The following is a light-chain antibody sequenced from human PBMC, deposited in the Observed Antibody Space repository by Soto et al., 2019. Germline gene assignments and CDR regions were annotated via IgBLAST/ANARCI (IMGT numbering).Light chain of an antibody. CDR2: DAS. V-gene: IGKV3D-20*01. Sequence: EIVLTQSPATLSLSPGERATLSCGASQSVSSSYLAWYHQKPGVAPRLLIYDASSRATGITDRCRGSGSGTNFFITTIRPKPEEFAVDSCQQYDSSPPITFGQGTRLEIK. J-gene: IGKJ5*01. CDR3: QQYDSSPPIT. CDR1: QSVSSSY.